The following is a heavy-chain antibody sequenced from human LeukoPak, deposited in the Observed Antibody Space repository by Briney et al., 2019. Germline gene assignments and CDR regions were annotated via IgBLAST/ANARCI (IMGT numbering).Heavy chain of an antibody. CDR1: GGSFSGYY. D-gene: IGHD5-18*01. Sequence: PSETLSLTCAVYGGSFSGYYWSWIRQPPGKGLEWIGEINHSGSTYYNPSLKSRVTISVDTSKNQFSLKLSSVTAADTAVYYCARYSYGYSNLDYWGQGTLVTVSS. CDR2: INHSGST. J-gene: IGHJ4*02. CDR3: ARYSYGYSNLDY. V-gene: IGHV4-34*09.